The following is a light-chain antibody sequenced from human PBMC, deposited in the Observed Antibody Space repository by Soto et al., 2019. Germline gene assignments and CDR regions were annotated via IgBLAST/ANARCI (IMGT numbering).Light chain of an antibody. V-gene: IGKV3-11*01. J-gene: IGKJ2*01. Sequence: EIVLTQSPATLSLSPGEGATLSCRASQSVSSYLVWYQQKPGQAPRLLIYDASKRATGIPARFSGSGSGTDFTLTISSLEPEDFAVYYCQQRRSRPPMYTFGQGTKVEIK. CDR1: QSVSSY. CDR3: QQRRSRPPMYT. CDR2: DAS.